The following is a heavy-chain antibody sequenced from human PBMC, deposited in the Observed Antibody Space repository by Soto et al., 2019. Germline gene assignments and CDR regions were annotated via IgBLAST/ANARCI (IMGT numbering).Heavy chain of an antibody. Sequence: PSETLSLTCAVSGGSISSGGYSWSWIRQPPGKGLEWIGYIYHSGSTYYNPSLRSRVTISVDTSKHQFPLKLSSVTAADTAVYYCARYGSGECNRGSCYSPFDYWGQGTLVTVS. D-gene: IGHD2-15*01. CDR2: IYHSGST. CDR3: ARYGSGECNRGSCYSPFDY. V-gene: IGHV4-30-2*05. J-gene: IGHJ4*02. CDR1: GGSISSGGYS.